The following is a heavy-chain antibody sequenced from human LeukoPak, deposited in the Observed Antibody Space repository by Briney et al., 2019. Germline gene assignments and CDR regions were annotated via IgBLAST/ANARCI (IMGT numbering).Heavy chain of an antibody. D-gene: IGHD3-10*01. Sequence: SETLSLTCTVSGGSINESYWNWPRHPPGKGLEWIGFIYYRVATNNNPSLKSRATTSIDTSKKQFSLKLSSVTAADTAVYYCAGVFSGRRPFELWGQGTLVTVSS. J-gene: IGHJ4*02. CDR2: IYYRVAT. CDR1: GGSINESY. CDR3: AGVFSGRRPFEL. V-gene: IGHV4-59*01.